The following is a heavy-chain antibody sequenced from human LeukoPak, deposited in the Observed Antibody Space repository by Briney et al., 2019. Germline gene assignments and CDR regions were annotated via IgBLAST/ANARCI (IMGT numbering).Heavy chain of an antibody. D-gene: IGHD1-14*01. J-gene: IGHJ4*02. CDR3: ASLTRGY. V-gene: IGHV4-34*01. Sequence: SETLSLTCAVYGGSFSGYYWSWIRQPPGKGLEWIGEINHSGSTNYNPSLKSRVTISVDTSKNQFSLKLTSVTAADTAVYYCASLTRGYWGQGTLVTVSS. CDR1: GGSFSGYY. CDR2: INHSGST.